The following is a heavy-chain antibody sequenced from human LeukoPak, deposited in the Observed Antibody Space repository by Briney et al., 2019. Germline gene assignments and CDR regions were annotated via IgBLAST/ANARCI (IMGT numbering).Heavy chain of an antibody. Sequence: GGSLRLSCAASGFTFSSYGMSWVRQAPGKGLEWVANIKQDGSEKYYVDSVKGRFTISRDNAKNSLYLQMNSLRAEDTAVYYCASQYSSSWYDSSYYYSYMDVWGKGTTVTVSS. CDR3: ASQYSSSWYDSSYYYSYMDV. CDR2: IKQDGSEK. D-gene: IGHD6-13*01. CDR1: GFTFSSYG. J-gene: IGHJ6*03. V-gene: IGHV3-7*01.